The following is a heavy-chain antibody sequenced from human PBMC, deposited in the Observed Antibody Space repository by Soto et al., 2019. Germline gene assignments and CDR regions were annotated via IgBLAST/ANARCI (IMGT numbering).Heavy chain of an antibody. CDR2: ISGSGGST. Sequence: GGSLRLSCAASGFTFSSYAMSWVRQAPGKGLEWVSAISGSGGSTYYADSVKGRFTISRDNSKNTLYLQMNSLRAEDTAVYYCAKDPAAGIAAAGPKPFDYWGQGTLVIVSS. J-gene: IGHJ4*02. CDR1: GFTFSSYA. CDR3: AKDPAAGIAAAGPKPFDY. V-gene: IGHV3-23*01. D-gene: IGHD6-13*01.